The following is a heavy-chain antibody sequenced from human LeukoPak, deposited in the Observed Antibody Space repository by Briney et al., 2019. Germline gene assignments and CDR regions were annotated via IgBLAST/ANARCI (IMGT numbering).Heavy chain of an antibody. J-gene: IGHJ4*02. CDR3: AKERFGELLWDPPR. CDR1: GFTFSNYG. D-gene: IGHD3-10*01. Sequence: GGSLRLSCAASGFTFSNYGMHWVRQAPGKGLEWVAVLSAGADNTYYADSVKGRFTISRDNSKNTLYLQMSSLRAEDTAVYYCAKERFGELLWDPPRWGQGTLVTVSS. CDR2: LSAGADNT. V-gene: IGHV3-23*01.